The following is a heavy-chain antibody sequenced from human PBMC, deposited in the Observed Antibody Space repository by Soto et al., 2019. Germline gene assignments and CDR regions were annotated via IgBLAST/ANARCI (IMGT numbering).Heavy chain of an antibody. CDR1: GFTFSSFW. J-gene: IGHJ4*02. V-gene: IGHV3-74*01. Sequence: EVQLVESGGGLVQPGGSLRLSCAASGFTFSSFWMHWVRQAPGEGLVWVSRINSDGSNTNYADSVKGRFTISRDNAKNTLYLQMNSLRAEDTAVDYGARGGVPAAMSYWGQGPLVTVSS. CDR3: ARGGVPAAMSY. CDR2: INSDGSNT. D-gene: IGHD2-2*01.